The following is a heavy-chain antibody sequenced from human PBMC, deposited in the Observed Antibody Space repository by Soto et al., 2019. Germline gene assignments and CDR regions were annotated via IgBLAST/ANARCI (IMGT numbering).Heavy chain of an antibody. V-gene: IGHV4-4*02. D-gene: IGHD3-3*01. CDR2: IYHSGST. CDR1: SGSITTTTW. Sequence: QVQLQESGPGLVKPSGTLSLTCAVSSGSITTTTWWNWIRQTPGRGLEWIGEIYHSGSTNYNPSLKIRVTISIVKSNIQFSLKLSSVTAADAAVYYCARLMSGYYTGGFDYWGQGTLVTVAS. J-gene: IGHJ4*02. CDR3: ARLMSGYYTGGFDY.